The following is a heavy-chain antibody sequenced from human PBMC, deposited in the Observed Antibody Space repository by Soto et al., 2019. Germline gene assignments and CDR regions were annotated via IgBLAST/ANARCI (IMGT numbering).Heavy chain of an antibody. D-gene: IGHD2-21*02. CDR2: IYYSGST. V-gene: IGHV4-59*01. CDR3: ARDLWGYCGTDCYPLDV. Sequence: PEETLSLTCTVSGGSISSYYWSWIRQPPGKGLEWIGYIYYSGSTNYNPSLKSRVTISVDTSKNQFSLKLNSVTAADTAVYYCARDLWGYCGTDCYPLDVWGQGTTVTVSS. CDR1: GGSISSYY. J-gene: IGHJ6*02.